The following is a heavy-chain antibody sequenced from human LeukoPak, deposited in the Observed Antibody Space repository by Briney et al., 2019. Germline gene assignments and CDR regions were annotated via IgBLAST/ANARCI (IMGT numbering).Heavy chain of an antibody. J-gene: IGHJ4*02. CDR2: IFSRSESI. D-gene: IGHD2-2*01. CDR3: ARDFLHSSTSRPFDY. Sequence: GRSLRLSCAASGFTFSSYAMHWVRQAPGKGLEWVSCIFSRSESIFYADSVKGRFTISRDNAKNSLYLQMDSLRAEDTAVYYCARDFLHSSTSRPFDYWGQGTLVTVSS. V-gene: IGHV3-21*01. CDR1: GFTFSSYA.